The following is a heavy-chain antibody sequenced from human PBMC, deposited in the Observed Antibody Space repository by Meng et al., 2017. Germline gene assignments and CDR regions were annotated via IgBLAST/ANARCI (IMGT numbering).Heavy chain of an antibody. CDR3: ARDLTAMGEFDFDY. J-gene: IGHJ4*02. CDR2: IWYDGSNK. CDR1: GFTFSSYG. D-gene: IGHD5-18*01. Sequence: GESLKISCAASGFTFSSYGMHWVRQAPGKGLEWVAVIWYDGSNKYYADSVKGRFTISRGNSKNTLYLQMNSLRAEDTAVYYCARDLTAMGEFDFDYWGQGTLVTVSS. V-gene: IGHV3-33*01.